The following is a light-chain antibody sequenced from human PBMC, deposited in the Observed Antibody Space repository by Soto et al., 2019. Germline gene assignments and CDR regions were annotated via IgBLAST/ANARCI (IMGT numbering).Light chain of an antibody. J-gene: IGKJ1*01. Sequence: EIVLTQSPGTLSLSPGESATLSCRASQSFSSSYLAWYQQKHGQAPRLLIYGASSRATGIPDRFSGSGSGTDFTLTISRLEPEDFAVYYCQQYGSSPPWTFGQGTKVEIK. CDR1: QSFSSSY. V-gene: IGKV3-20*01. CDR3: QQYGSSPPWT. CDR2: GAS.